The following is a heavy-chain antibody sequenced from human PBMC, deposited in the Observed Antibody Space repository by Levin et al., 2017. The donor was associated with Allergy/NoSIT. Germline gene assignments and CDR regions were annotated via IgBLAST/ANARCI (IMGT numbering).Heavy chain of an antibody. CDR3: ARLRRVGVVAAHFDY. J-gene: IGHJ4*02. V-gene: IGHV4-31*03. Sequence: SQTLSLTCTVSGVSISSVYYYWTWIRQHPGKGLEWIGYIYYTGSPYYSPFLQSRVTISIDTSNNQFSLRLSSVTAADTAVYYCARLRRVGVVAAHFDYWGQGSLVTVSS. CDR1: GVSISSVYYY. D-gene: IGHD2-15*01. CDR2: IYYTGSP.